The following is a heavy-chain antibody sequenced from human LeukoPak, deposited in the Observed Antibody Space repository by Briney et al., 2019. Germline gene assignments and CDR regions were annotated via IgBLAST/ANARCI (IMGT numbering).Heavy chain of an antibody. CDR1: GYTFTSYG. CDR3: ARGLFMGSRAAPFDY. J-gene: IGHJ4*02. D-gene: IGHD3-10*01. CDR2: ISAYNGNT. V-gene: IGHV1-18*01. Sequence: GASVKVSCKASGYTFTSYGISWVRQAPGQGLEWMGWISAYNGNTNYAQKLQGRVTMTTDTSTSTAYMELRSLRSDDTAVYYCARGLFMGSRAAPFDYWGQGTLVTVSS.